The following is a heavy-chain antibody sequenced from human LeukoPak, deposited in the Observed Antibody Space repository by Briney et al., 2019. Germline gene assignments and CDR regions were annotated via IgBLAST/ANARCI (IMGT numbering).Heavy chain of an antibody. D-gene: IGHD2-2*01. CDR2: IESNGNEK. V-gene: IGHV3-30*02. CDR3: ARGVTSWPQGPYHFDY. CDR1: GFTFSDYT. Sequence: GGSLRLSCAVSGFTFSDYTMNWVRQAPGKGLEWVASIESNGNEKYSSDSLKDRFTISRDNSKNTLYLQLNTVRPEDTAVFYCARGVTSWPQGPYHFDYWGQGAPVTVSS. J-gene: IGHJ4*02.